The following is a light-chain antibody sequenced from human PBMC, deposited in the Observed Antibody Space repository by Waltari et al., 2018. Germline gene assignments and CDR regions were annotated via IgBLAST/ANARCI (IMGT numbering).Light chain of an antibody. V-gene: IGKV3-11*01. CDR3: QQRRNWPLT. CDR1: PSVGTN. Sequence: APPSRPSPSVGTNLPWYQQKLGQTPRLLIYEASNRATGIPARFSGSVSGTDFTLTISSLEPEDFAVYYCQQRRNWPLTFGGGTRVEI. CDR2: EAS. J-gene: IGKJ4*01.